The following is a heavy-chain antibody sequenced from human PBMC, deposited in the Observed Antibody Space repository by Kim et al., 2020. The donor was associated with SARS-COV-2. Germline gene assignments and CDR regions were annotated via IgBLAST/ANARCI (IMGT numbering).Heavy chain of an antibody. V-gene: IGHV4-31*03. J-gene: IGHJ4*02. CDR2: IYYSGST. Sequence: SETLSLTCTVSGGSISSGGYYWSWIRQHPGKGLEWIGYIYYSGSTYYNPSLKSRVTISVDTSKNQFSLKLSSVTAADTAVYYCARSPTPASIAARGVVDYWGQGTLVTVSS. CDR1: GGSISSGGYY. D-gene: IGHD6-6*01. CDR3: ARSPTPASIAARGVVDY.